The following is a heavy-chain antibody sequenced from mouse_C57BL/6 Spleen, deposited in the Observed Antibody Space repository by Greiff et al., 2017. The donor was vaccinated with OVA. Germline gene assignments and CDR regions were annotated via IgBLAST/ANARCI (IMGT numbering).Heavy chain of an antibody. V-gene: IGHV1-18*01. Sequence: VQLQQSGPELVKPGASVKIPCKASGYTFTDYNMDWVKQSHGKSLEWIGDINPNNGGTIYNQKFKGKATLTVVKSSSTAYMELRSLTSEDTAVYYCARLYGNPAMDYWGQGTSVTVSS. CDR3: ARLYGNPAMDY. CDR2: INPNNGGT. CDR1: GYTFTDYN. D-gene: IGHD2-10*02. J-gene: IGHJ4*01.